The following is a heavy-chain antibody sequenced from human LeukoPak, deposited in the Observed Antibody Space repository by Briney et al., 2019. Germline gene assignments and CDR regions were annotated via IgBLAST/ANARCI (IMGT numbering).Heavy chain of an antibody. V-gene: IGHV4-39*07. Sequence: SETLSLTCTVSGGSISSSSYYWGWIRQPPGKGLEWIGSIYYSGSTYYNPSLKSRVTISVDTSKNQFSLKLSSVTAADTAVYYCARDSVRGVQVIGGEGFDPWGQGTLVTVSS. CDR1: GGSISSSSYY. J-gene: IGHJ5*02. CDR2: IYYSGST. CDR3: ARDSVRGVQVIGGEGFDP. D-gene: IGHD3-10*01.